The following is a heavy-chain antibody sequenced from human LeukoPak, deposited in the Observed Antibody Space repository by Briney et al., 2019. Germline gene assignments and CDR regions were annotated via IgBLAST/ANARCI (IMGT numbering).Heavy chain of an antibody. J-gene: IGHJ4*02. Sequence: GGSLRLSCAASGFTFSSYAMHWVRQAPGKGLEWVAVISYDGSNKYYADSVKGRFTISRDNAKNSLYLQMNSLRAEDTAVYYCARGNLFSGWYDICYFDYWGQGTLVTVSS. V-gene: IGHV3-30*04. CDR1: GFTFSSYA. CDR3: ARGNLFSGWYDICYFDY. D-gene: IGHD6-19*01. CDR2: ISYDGSNK.